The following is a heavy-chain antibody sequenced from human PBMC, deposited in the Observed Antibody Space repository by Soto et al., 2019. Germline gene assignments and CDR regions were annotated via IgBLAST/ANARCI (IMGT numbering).Heavy chain of an antibody. CDR3: ARDHPHCSGGSCYLR. V-gene: IGHV1-18*01. Sequence: ASVKVSCKASGYTFTSYGISWVRQAPGQGLEWMGWISAYNGNTNYAQKLQGRVTMTTDTSTSTAYMELRSLRSDDTAVYYCARDHPHCSGGSCYLRWSQGTLVTVSS. CDR1: GYTFTSYG. CDR2: ISAYNGNT. J-gene: IGHJ4*02. D-gene: IGHD2-15*01.